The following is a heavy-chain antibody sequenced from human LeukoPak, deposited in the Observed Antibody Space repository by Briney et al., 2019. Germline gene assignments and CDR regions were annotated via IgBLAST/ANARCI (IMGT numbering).Heavy chain of an antibody. CDR2: ISNDGGGT. Sequence: GSLRLSCSASGFIFNNYGLMWVRQAPGKGLEWVSAISNDGGGTTYADFVKGRFTISRDNSKNTLSLQMNSLRPEDTALYYCAKRNSGYFADLWGQGTVVPVSS. V-gene: IGHV3-23*01. J-gene: IGHJ5*02. D-gene: IGHD3-22*01. CDR1: GFIFNNYG. CDR3: AKRNSGYFADL.